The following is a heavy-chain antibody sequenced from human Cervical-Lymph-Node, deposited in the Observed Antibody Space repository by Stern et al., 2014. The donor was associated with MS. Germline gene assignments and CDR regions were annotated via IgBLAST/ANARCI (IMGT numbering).Heavy chain of an antibody. J-gene: IGHJ4*02. V-gene: IGHV1-18*04. CDR3: ARSGTRVPRGY. D-gene: IGHD6-25*01. CDR2: ISADNGNT. CDR1: GYTFTSYG. Sequence: VQLVQSGPEVKKPGASVKVSCKASGYTFTSYGIAWVRPAPGQGLDWMGWISADNGNTNYERKLQGRVTLTTNTTTSTAYMELRSLRSDDTAIYFCARSGTRVPRGYWGQGTLITVSS.